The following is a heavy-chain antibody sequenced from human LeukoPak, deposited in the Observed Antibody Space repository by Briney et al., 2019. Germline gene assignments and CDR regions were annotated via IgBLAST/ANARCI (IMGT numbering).Heavy chain of an antibody. Sequence: PGGSLRLSCAASGFTFSTCGMHWVRQAPGKGLEWVAFIRYDGSNKYYTDSVKGRLTISRDNSKNTLYLQMNSLRAEDTAVYYCAKDVPTTYYYDMGRAFDIWGQGTMVTVSS. J-gene: IGHJ3*02. CDR1: GFTFSTCG. CDR2: IRYDGSNK. D-gene: IGHD3-22*01. CDR3: AKDVPTTYYYDMGRAFDI. V-gene: IGHV3-30*02.